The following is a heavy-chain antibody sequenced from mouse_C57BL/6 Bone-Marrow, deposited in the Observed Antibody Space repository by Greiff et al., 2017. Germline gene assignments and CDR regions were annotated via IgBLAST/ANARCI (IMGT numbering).Heavy chain of an antibody. Sequence: QVQLKESGAELVRPGSSVKLSCKASGYTFTSYWMDWVKQRPGQGLEWIGNIYPSDNETHYNQKFKDKATLTVNKSSSTAYMQLSSLTSAYSAVYSCSIYYSYACFAYWGQGTLVTVSA. CDR1: GYTFTSYW. V-gene: IGHV1-61*01. D-gene: IGHD2-2*01. J-gene: IGHJ3*01. CDR2: IYPSDNET. CDR3: SIYYSYACFAY.